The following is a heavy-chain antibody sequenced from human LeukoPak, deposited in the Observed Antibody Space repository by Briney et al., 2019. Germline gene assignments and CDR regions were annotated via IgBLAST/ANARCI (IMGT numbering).Heavy chain of an antibody. J-gene: IGHJ4*02. Sequence: GGSLRLSCAASGFTFSTYAMHWLRQAPGEGLEWLPLILHDGSNKWYADSVKGRFTASRDNSRNTLYLQLNSLRAEDTAVYFCARDCYYHSSGFSCDVGYFDYWGQGTLVTVSS. CDR3: ARDCYYHSSGFSCDVGYFDY. D-gene: IGHD3-22*01. CDR2: ILHDGSNK. V-gene: IGHV3-33*01. CDR1: GFTFSTYA.